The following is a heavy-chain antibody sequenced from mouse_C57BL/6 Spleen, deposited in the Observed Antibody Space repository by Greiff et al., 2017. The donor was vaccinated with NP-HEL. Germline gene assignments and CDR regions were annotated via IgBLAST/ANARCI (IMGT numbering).Heavy chain of an antibody. J-gene: IGHJ3*01. Sequence: EVKLMESGEGLVKPGGSLKLSCAASGFTFSSYAMSWVRQTPEKRLEWVAYISSGGDYIYYADTVKGRFTISRDNARNTLYLQMSSLKSEDTAMYYCTRDGGFAWFAYWGQGTLVTVSA. CDR3: TRDGGFAWFAY. D-gene: IGHD2-3*01. V-gene: IGHV5-9-1*02. CDR1: GFTFSSYA. CDR2: ISSGGDYI.